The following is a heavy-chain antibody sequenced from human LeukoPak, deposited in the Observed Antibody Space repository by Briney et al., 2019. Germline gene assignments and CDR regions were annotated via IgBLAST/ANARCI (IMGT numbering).Heavy chain of an antibody. Sequence: SVKVSCKASGGTFSSYAISWVRQAPGQGLEWMGGIIPIFGTANYAQKFQGRVTITADESTSTAYMELSSLRSEDTAVYYCARDVRHDYGGYDGPYYFDYWGQGTLVTVSS. CDR1: GGTFSSYA. J-gene: IGHJ4*02. V-gene: IGHV1-69*13. D-gene: IGHD4-17*01. CDR2: IIPIFGTA. CDR3: ARDVRHDYGGYDGPYYFDY.